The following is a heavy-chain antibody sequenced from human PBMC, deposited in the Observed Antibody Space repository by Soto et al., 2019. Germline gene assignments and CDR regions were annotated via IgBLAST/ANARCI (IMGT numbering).Heavy chain of an antibody. CDR1: GGSISSGDYY. Sequence: SETLSITCTVSGGSISSGDYYWSWIRQPPGKGLEWIGYIYYSGSTYYNPSLKSRVTISVDTSKNQFSLKLSSVTAADTAVYYCASSIAARGYYGMDVWGQGTTVTVS. J-gene: IGHJ6*02. V-gene: IGHV4-30-4*01. D-gene: IGHD6-6*01. CDR3: ASSIAARGYYGMDV. CDR2: IYYSGST.